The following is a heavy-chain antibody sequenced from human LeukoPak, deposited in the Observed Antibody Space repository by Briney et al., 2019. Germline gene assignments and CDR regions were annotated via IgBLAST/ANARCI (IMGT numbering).Heavy chain of an antibody. CDR2: INAGNGNT. V-gene: IGHV1-3*01. Sequence: GASVKVSCKASGYTFTSHAMHWVRQAPGQRLEWMGWINAGNGNTKYSQKFQGRVTITRDTSASTAYMELSSLRSEDTAVYYCARSYYYGSGSPWGYYYYGMDVWGKGTTVTVSS. J-gene: IGHJ6*04. CDR1: GYTFTSHA. D-gene: IGHD3-10*01. CDR3: ARSYYYGSGSPWGYYYYGMDV.